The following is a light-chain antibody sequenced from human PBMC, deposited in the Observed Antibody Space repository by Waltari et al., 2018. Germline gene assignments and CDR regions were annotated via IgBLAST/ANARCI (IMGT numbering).Light chain of an antibody. CDR2: RAS. V-gene: IGKV4-1*01. CDR1: QSLLYNPTNKTY. CDR3: QQYFGTPFT. J-gene: IGKJ4*01. Sequence: DIVMTQSPDSLSVSLGERATIKCRSSQSLLYNPTNKTYLAWYQQKPGQPPKLLIYRASTRESGVTDRFSGSGSGTDFTLIINTLRAEDVAVYYCQQYFGTPFTFGGGTRVEI.